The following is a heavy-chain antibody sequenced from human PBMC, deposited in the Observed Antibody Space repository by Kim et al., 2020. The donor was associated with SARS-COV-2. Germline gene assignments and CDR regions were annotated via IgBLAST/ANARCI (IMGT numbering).Heavy chain of an antibody. J-gene: IGHJ4*02. CDR1: GYSFASYW. V-gene: IGHV5-51*01. D-gene: IGHD5-12*01. Sequence: GESLKISCKGYGYSFASYWIGWVRQMPGKGLEWMGVIYPGDSDTRYSPSFQGHVTISVDKSIGTAYLQWSSLKASDSAMYYCARQSVSLNIVSTSGFDLWGQGTRVTVSS. CDR3: ARQSVSLNIVSTSGFDL. CDR2: IYPGDSDT.